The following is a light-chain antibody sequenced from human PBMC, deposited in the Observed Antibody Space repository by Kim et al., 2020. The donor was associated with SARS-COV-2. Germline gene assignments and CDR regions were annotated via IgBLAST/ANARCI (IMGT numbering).Light chain of an antibody. Sequence: QSALTQPASVSGSPGQSITISCTGTGSDFDYTYVSWYQQHPGKAPKLIIFDVTKRPSGVSDRFSGSKSGNTASLTISGLQAEDEADYYCYSYTTSRTYVFGTGTKVTVL. CDR1: GSDFDYTY. CDR2: DVT. CDR3: YSYTTSRTYV. V-gene: IGLV2-14*01. J-gene: IGLJ1*01.